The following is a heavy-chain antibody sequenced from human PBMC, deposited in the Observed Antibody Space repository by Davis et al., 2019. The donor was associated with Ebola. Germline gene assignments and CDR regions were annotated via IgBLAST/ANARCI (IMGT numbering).Heavy chain of an antibody. CDR1: GFTFSNAW. J-gene: IGHJ4*02. CDR3: ARDPKWKLLLGPDDYFFDH. CDR2: IRSKAYGGTA. D-gene: IGHD1-26*01. V-gene: IGHV3-49*02. Sequence: GESLKISCAASGFTFSNAWLNWVRQAPGKGLEWVGFIRSKAYGGTAEYAASVTGRFTISRDDSKSVVYLQMTGLKIEDTAVYYCARDPKWKLLLGPDDYFFDHWGQGTLVTVSS.